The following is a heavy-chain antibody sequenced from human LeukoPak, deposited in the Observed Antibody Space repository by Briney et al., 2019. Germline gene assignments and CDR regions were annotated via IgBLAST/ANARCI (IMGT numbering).Heavy chain of an antibody. J-gene: IGHJ4*02. CDR2: IKGKTAAGAP. Sequence: PGGSLRLSCAASGFTFTCAWMSWVRQAPGKGLEWVGRIKGKTAAGAPDYVASVKGRFTISRDDSKNTLFLQMNSLKTEDTAVYYCITGDYDFWSGFYSPNHYFDYWGQGTLVTVSS. CDR1: GFTFTCAW. V-gene: IGHV3-15*01. CDR3: ITGDYDFWSGFYSPNHYFDY. D-gene: IGHD3-3*01.